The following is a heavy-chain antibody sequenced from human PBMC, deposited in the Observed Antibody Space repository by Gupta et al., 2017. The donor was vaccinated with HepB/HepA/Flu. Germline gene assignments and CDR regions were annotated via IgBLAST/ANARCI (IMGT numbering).Heavy chain of an antibody. CDR1: GGSISSSNW. CDR2: IYHSGST. J-gene: IGHJ6*02. Sequence: QVQLQESGPGLVKPSGTLSLTCAVSGGSISSSNWLSWVRQPPGQGLEWMGEIYHSGSTNYNPSLKSRVTISVDKSKNQFSLKLSSVTAADTAVYYCARVGGYCSSTSCLLKGTFYYYYGMDVWGQGTTVTVSS. D-gene: IGHD2-2*01. V-gene: IGHV4-4*02. CDR3: ARVGGYCSSTSCLLKGTFYYYYGMDV.